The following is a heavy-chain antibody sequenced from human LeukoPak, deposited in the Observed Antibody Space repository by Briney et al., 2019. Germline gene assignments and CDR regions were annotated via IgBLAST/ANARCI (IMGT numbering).Heavy chain of an antibody. Sequence: GGSLRLSCAASGFTFSSYGMHWVRQAPGKGLEWVAIISYDGSNKYYADSVKGRFTISRDNSKSTLYLQMNSLRTEDTAVYYCAKDKYDSGSYIFDYWGQGTLVTVSS. CDR2: ISYDGSNK. V-gene: IGHV3-30*18. CDR3: AKDKYDSGSYIFDY. J-gene: IGHJ4*02. CDR1: GFTFSSYG. D-gene: IGHD3-10*01.